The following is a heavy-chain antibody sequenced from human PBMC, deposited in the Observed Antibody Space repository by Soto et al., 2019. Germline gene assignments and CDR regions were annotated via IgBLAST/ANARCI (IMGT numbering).Heavy chain of an antibody. CDR3: ARREGLATISYYFDY. J-gene: IGHJ4*02. CDR1: GDSINSDNYY. D-gene: IGHD3-9*01. Sequence: QLQLQESGPGLVKPSETLSLTCSVSGDSINSDNYYWGWIRQPPGKGLEWIGSIYYRGNTYYIPPRNTSVTISVDKSESQFSLKLSSVTAADSAVYFCARREGLATISYYFDYWDQGTLVTVSS. V-gene: IGHV4-39*01. CDR2: IYYRGNT.